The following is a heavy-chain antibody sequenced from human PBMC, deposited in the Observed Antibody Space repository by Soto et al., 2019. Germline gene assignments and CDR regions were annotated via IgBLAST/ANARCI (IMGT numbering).Heavy chain of an antibody. Sequence: GGSLRLSCAASGFTFNYYAMSWVRQAPGKGLEWVSAISGSGGSTYYADSVKGRFTISRDNSKKTLYLQMNSLRAEDTAVYYCAKDSLWFGELLSDYWGQGTLVTVSS. D-gene: IGHD3-10*01. J-gene: IGHJ4*02. CDR1: GFTFNYYA. CDR2: ISGSGGST. V-gene: IGHV3-23*01. CDR3: AKDSLWFGELLSDY.